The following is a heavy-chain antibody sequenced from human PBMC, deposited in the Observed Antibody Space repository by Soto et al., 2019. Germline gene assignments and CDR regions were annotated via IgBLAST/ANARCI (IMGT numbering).Heavy chain of an antibody. CDR3: ARDLNGAAGAGY. D-gene: IGHD6-13*01. V-gene: IGHV1-18*01. Sequence: QVQLVQSGAEVRKPGASVKVSCKSSGYTFINHGIFWVRQAPGQGLEWMAWIYPYNGNTNYAQKFLGRVTLTTDTSTSTAYMDLRSLTSDDTAIYYCARDLNGAAGAGYRGQGTLVTVSS. J-gene: IGHJ4*02. CDR2: IYPYNGNT. CDR1: GYTFINHG.